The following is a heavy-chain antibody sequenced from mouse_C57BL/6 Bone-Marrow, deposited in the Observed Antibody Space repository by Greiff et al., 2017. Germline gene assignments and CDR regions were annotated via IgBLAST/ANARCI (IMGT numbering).Heavy chain of an antibody. D-gene: IGHD1-1*01. J-gene: IGHJ3*01. CDR3: ASGIYYGSGAY. CDR2: IHPNSGST. Sequence: QVQLQQPGAELVKPGASVKLSCKASGYTFTSYWMHWVKQRPGQGLEWIGMIHPNSGSTKYNEKFKSKATLTVDKSSSTAYMQLSSLTSEDSAVYYCASGIYYGSGAYWGQGTLVTVSA. V-gene: IGHV1-64*01. CDR1: GYTFTSYW.